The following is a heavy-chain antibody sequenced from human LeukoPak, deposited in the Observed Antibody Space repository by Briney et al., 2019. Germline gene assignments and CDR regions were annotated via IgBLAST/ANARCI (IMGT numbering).Heavy chain of an antibody. D-gene: IGHD6-13*01. CDR1: GGSISSSSYY. CDR3: ARVSGIAAAGAPFDY. CDR2: IYYSGST. J-gene: IGHJ4*02. V-gene: IGHV4-39*07. Sequence: SETLSLTCTVSGGSISSSSYYWGWIRQPPGKGLEWIGSIYYSGSTYYNPSLKSRVTISVDTSKNQFSLKLSSVTAADTAVYYCARVSGIAAAGAPFDYWGQGTLVTVSS.